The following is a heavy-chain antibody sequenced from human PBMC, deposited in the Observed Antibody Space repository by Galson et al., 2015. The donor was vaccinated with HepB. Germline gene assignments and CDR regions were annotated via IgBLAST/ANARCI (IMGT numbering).Heavy chain of an antibody. Sequence: SVKVSCKASGYTFTSYYMHWVRQAPGQGLEWMGIINPSGGSTSYAQKFQGRVTMTRDTSTSTVYMELSSLRSEDTAVYYCARAPYYYDSSGPNDYWGQGTLVTVSS. V-gene: IGHV1-46*01. CDR1: GYTFTSYY. D-gene: IGHD3-22*01. CDR2: INPSGGST. J-gene: IGHJ4*02. CDR3: ARAPYYYDSSGPNDY.